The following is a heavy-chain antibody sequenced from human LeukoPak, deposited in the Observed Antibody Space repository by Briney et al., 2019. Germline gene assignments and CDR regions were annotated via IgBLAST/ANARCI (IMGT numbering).Heavy chain of an antibody. D-gene: IGHD3-22*01. CDR1: GFTFSRYS. CDR3: AKDRTYYYDSSGSATNWFDP. J-gene: IGHJ5*02. Sequence: GGSLRLSCAASGFTFSRYSMTWVRQAPGKGLEWVSAISGSGGSTYYADSVKGRFTISRDNSKNTLYLQMNSLRAEDTAVYYCAKDRTYYYDSSGSATNWFDPWGQGTLVTVSS. CDR2: ISGSGGST. V-gene: IGHV3-23*01.